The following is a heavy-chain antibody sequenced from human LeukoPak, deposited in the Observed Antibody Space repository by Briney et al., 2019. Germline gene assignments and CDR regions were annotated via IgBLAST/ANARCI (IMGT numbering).Heavy chain of an antibody. Sequence: GGTLRLSCAASGFTFSSYWMHWVRQAPGKGLVWVLRIKSDGSTNYADSVKGRFTISRDNAKNTVSLHMNSLRAEDSGVYYCARAPSEIGGYYPEYFRHWGQGTLVTVSS. CDR3: ARAPSEIGGYYPEYFRH. V-gene: IGHV3-74*01. J-gene: IGHJ1*01. D-gene: IGHD3-22*01. CDR1: GFTFSSYW. CDR2: IKSDGST.